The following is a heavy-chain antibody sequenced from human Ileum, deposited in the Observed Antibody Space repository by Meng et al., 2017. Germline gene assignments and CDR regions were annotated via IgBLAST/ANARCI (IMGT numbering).Heavy chain of an antibody. Sequence: QVQLVQSGAEVKKLGASVKLSCTASGYTFRNYRLHWVRQAPGQRPEWMGWINGGNGNIKISKKYQGRITITRATTANAHMELSSMRSEDPAAYFSARENDNWNYFDYWGQGSLVTVSS. CDR1: GYTFRNYR. J-gene: IGHJ4*02. CDR2: INGGNGNI. CDR3: ARENDNWNYFDY. V-gene: IGHV1-3*01. D-gene: IGHD1-1*01.